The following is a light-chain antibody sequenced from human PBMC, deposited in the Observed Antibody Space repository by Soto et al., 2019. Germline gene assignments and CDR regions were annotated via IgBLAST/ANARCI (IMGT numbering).Light chain of an antibody. CDR3: PFYAGHFICV. CDR2: DVS. Sequence: QSVLTQPRSVPRAPLQSVSITCTGNSSYVGGYNYVSWYQQHPGKAPKLMIFDVSERPSGVPDRFSGSKSGNTASLIISGFQAEDKADYYFPFYAGHFICVFGPVTEVPV. V-gene: IGLV2-11*01. J-gene: IGLJ1*01. CDR1: SSYVGGYNY.